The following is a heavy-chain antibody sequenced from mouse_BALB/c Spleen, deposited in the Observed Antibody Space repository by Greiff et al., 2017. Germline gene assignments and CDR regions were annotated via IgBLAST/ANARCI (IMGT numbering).Heavy chain of an antibody. CDR1: GYTFTSYW. V-gene: IGHV1-7*01. Sequence: VQLQQSGAELAKPGASVKMSCKASGYTFTSYWMHWVKQRPGQGLEWIGYINPSTGYTEYNQKFKDKAILTADKSSSTAYMQLSSLTSEDSAVYYCARRRDSDWGDYWGQGTSVTVSS. CDR3: ARRRDSDWGDY. CDR2: INPSTGYT. D-gene: IGHD4-1*01. J-gene: IGHJ4*01.